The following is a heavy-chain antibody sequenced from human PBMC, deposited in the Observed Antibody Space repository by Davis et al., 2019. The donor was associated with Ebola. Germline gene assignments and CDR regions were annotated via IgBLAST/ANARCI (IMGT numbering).Heavy chain of an antibody. D-gene: IGHD5-12*01. CDR2: IYYSGST. CDR3: ARGIVATITDY. J-gene: IGHJ4*02. CDR1: GDSISSYY. V-gene: IGHV4-59*01. Sequence: MPGGSLSLTCTVSGDSISSYYWSWIRQPPGKGLEWIGYIYYSGSTNYNPSLKSRVTISVDTSKNQFSLKLSSVTAADTAVYYCARGIVATITDYWGQGTLVTVSS.